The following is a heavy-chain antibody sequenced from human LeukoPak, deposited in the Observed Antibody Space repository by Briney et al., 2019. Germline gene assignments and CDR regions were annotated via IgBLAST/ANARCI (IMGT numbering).Heavy chain of an antibody. CDR3: AKGSIVGATSYYYMDV. J-gene: IGHJ6*03. Sequence: GGSLRLSCTASGFTFSSYGMTWVRQSPGKGLEWVSGITGSAGSTFYADSAEGRFTISRDNSKNTLYLQMNSLRAEDTAVYYCAKGSIVGATSYYYMDVWGKGTTVTISS. CDR2: ITGSAGST. CDR1: GFTFSSYG. V-gene: IGHV3-23*01. D-gene: IGHD1-26*01.